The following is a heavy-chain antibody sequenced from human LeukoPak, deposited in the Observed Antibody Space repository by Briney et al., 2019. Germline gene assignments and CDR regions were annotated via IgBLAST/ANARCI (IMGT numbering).Heavy chain of an antibody. CDR2: INPSGGST. D-gene: IGHD1-26*01. J-gene: IGHJ4*02. CDR3: ARIVGATTSVGY. V-gene: IGHV1-46*01. CDR1: GYTFTSYY. Sequence: ASVKVSCKASGYTFTSYYMHWVRQAPGQGLGWMGIINPSGGSTSYAQKFQGRVTMTRDTSTSTVYMELSSLRSEDTAVYYCARIVGATTSVGYWGQGTLVTVSS.